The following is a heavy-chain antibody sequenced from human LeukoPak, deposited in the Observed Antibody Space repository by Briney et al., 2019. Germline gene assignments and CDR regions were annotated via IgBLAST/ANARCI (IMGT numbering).Heavy chain of an antibody. J-gene: IGHJ3*02. CDR2: IYYSGST. Sequence: PSETLSLTCTVSGGSISSSSYYWGWIRQPPGKGLEWIGSIYYSGSTYYNPSLKSRVTISVNTSKNQFSLKLSSVTAADTAVYYCARGQTYSSGWPDAFDIWGQGTMVTVSS. V-gene: IGHV4-39*07. CDR3: ARGQTYSSGWPDAFDI. D-gene: IGHD6-19*01. CDR1: GGSISSSSYY.